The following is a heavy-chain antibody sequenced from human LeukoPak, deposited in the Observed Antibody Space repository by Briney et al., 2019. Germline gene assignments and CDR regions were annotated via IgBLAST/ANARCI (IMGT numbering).Heavy chain of an antibody. D-gene: IGHD2-15*01. CDR3: ARGFADIVVVVAATIDY. CDR2: SSSMSSTI. CDR1: GLIFSSYS. J-gene: IGHJ4*02. V-gene: IGHV3-48*04. Sequence: PGRSLRLACAASGLIFSSYSMNWVRQAPGELLERVSYSSSMSSTILYADSGEGRFTISRDNAKNSLYLPMNRLRAEDTAVYYCARGFADIVVVVAATIDYWGPGTLVTVSS.